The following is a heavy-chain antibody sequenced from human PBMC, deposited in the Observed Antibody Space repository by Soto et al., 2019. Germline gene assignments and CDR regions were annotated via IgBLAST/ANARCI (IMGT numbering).Heavy chain of an antibody. V-gene: IGHV3-15*01. Sequence: GGSLRLSCAASGYTFSNAWMSWVRQAPGKGLEWVGLIKSKIDGGTTDYAAPVKGRFTISRDDSKNTLYLQMNSLKTEDTAFYYCTTSYGDYLESTYFHYLDVWGSGTTVTVSS. CDR2: IKSKIDGGTT. D-gene: IGHD4-17*01. J-gene: IGHJ6*03. CDR1: GYTFSNAW. CDR3: TTSYGDYLESTYFHYLDV.